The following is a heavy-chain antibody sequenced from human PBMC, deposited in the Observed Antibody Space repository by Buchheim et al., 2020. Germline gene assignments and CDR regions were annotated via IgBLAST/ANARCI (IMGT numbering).Heavy chain of an antibody. D-gene: IGHD3-22*01. CDR3: ARDLLGVTYYYDSSGPAGFDY. V-gene: IGHV3-30*04. Sequence: QVQLVESGGGVVQPGRSLRLSCAASGFTFSSYAMHWVRQAPGKGLEWVAVISYDGSNKYYADSVKGRFTISRDNYKKTMYLQMNSLRAEDTAVYYCARDLLGVTYYYDSSGPAGFDYWGQGTL. J-gene: IGHJ4*02. CDR2: ISYDGSNK. CDR1: GFTFSSYA.